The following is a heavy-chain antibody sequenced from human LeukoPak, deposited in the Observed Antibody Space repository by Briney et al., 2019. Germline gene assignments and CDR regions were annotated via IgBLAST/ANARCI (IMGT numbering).Heavy chain of an antibody. D-gene: IGHD3-3*01. J-gene: IGHJ5*02. V-gene: IGHV4-59*01. CDR1: GGSMKSYY. CDR3: ARDRSEWSAEDNWFDH. CDR2: IYHTGSI. Sequence: PSETLSLTCIVSGGSMKSYYWNWLRQTPGKGLEWIGYIYHTGSIKYNPSLESRVSISMDTSKNQISLTLKSLTAADTAVYYCARDRSEWSAEDNWFDHWGRGTLVTVSS.